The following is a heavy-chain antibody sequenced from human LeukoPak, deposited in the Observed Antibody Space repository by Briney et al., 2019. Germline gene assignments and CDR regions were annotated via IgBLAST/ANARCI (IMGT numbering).Heavy chain of an antibody. V-gene: IGHV3-11*01. Sequence: GGSLRLSCAASGFTFGDYYMTWIRQAPGKGLEWVSCISSSGDTIYYADSVKGRFTISRDNAKNSLYLQMNSLRAEDTAVHYCANPPLHCSSTSCWWYFDYWGQGTLVTVSS. CDR1: GFTFGDYY. CDR2: ISSSGDTI. J-gene: IGHJ4*02. CDR3: ANPPLHCSSTSCWWYFDY. D-gene: IGHD2-2*01.